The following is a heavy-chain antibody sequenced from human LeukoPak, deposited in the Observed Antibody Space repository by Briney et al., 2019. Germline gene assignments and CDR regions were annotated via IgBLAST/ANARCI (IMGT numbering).Heavy chain of an antibody. D-gene: IGHD5-12*01. CDR2: ISASSDST. CDR1: GFTFSTYA. V-gene: IGHV3-23*01. J-gene: IGHJ4*02. CDR3: AKDRAGYSGARGFDC. Sequence: GGSLRLSCAASGFTFSTYAMSWVRQAPGKGLDWVSGISASSDSTYYADSVKGRFTISRDNSKNILYLQMNSLGAADTAVYYCAKDRAGYSGARGFDCWGQGTLVTVSS.